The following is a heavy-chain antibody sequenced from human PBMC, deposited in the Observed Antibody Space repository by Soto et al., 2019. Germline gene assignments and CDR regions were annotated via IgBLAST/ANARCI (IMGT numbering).Heavy chain of an antibody. J-gene: IGHJ4*02. D-gene: IGHD3-10*01. Sequence: QVQLEQSGAEVKKPGASVKISCKTYGYIFTDYFIHWVRQAPGQGLEWMGLVKSSGGGAVDAQDFQGRFTMSRDSSTSTAYMEVSSLRLDDAAVYFCAREQAYYHSSRDYWLSSFDLWGQGTPVTFSS. CDR1: GYIFTDYF. CDR3: AREQAYYHSSRDYWLSSFDL. V-gene: IGHV1-46*01. CDR2: VKSSGGGA.